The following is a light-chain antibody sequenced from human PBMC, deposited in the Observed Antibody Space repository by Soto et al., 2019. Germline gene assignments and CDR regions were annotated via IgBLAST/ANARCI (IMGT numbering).Light chain of an antibody. V-gene: IGKV1-39*01. CDR1: QSINSY. J-gene: IGKJ2*01. Sequence: DIQMTQSPSSLSASVGDRVTITCRASQSINSYLNWYQQKPGKAPKLLIYAASNLQSGVPSRFSGSGSGTDFTLTISSLQPEDFVTYYCQQSYSTPRTFGQGTKLEIK. CDR2: AAS. CDR3: QQSYSTPRT.